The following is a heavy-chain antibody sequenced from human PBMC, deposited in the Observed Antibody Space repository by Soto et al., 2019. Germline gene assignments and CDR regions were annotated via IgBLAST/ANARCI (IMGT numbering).Heavy chain of an antibody. CDR3: VQTTGWPGFDF. V-gene: IGHV3-53*01. Sequence: EVQLVESGGGLIQPGGSLRLSCAASGFSVSSKYMTWVRQAPGKGLEWVSVIYGGGTTYYADSVKGRFTISRDNSKNTLYLQMNSLRAEDTAVYYCVQTTGWPGFDFRGQGPLVTVSS. CDR2: IYGGGTT. D-gene: IGHD6-19*01. CDR1: GFSVSSKY. J-gene: IGHJ4*02.